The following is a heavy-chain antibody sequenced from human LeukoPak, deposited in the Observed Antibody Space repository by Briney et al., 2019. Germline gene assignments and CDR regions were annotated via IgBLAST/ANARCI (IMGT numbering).Heavy chain of an antibody. J-gene: IGHJ4*02. CDR3: ARRPTSSGIGDNLDY. D-gene: IGHD1-14*01. CDR1: GYSFTSYW. V-gene: IGHV5-10-1*01. CDR2: IDPSDSYT. Sequence: GECLRISCKGSGYSFTSYWISWVRPMPGKGLAWMGWIDPSDSYTNYSPSFQGHVTISVDKSISTAYLQWSSLEASDTAMYYCARRPTSSGIGDNLDYWGQGTLVTVSS.